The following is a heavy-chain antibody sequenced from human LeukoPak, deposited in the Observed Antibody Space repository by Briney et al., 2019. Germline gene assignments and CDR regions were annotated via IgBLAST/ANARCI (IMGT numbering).Heavy chain of an antibody. V-gene: IGHV3-30*02. Sequence: GGSLRLSCAASGFTFSSYGMHWVRQAPGKGLEWVAFIRYDGSNKYYADSVKGRFTISRDNSKNTLYLQMNSLRAEDTAVYYCAKTLYFDILTGHSPFDPWGQGTLVTVSS. CDR2: IRYDGSNK. CDR1: GFTFSSYG. J-gene: IGHJ5*02. D-gene: IGHD3-9*01. CDR3: AKTLYFDILTGHSPFDP.